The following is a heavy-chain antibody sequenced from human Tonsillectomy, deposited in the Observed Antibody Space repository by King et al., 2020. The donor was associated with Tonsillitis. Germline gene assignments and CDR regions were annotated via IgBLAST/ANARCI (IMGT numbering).Heavy chain of an antibody. CDR3: AKGGSSTVYYYYGMDV. J-gene: IGHJ6*02. CDR2: ISWDGGST. Sequence: VQLVESGGVVVQPGGSLRLSCAASGFTFDDYTMHWFRQAPGKGLEWVSLISWDGGSTYYADSVKGRFTISRDNSKNSLYLQMNSMRTEDTALYYCAKGGSSTVYYYYGMDVWGQGTTVTVSS. D-gene: IGHD6-13*01. V-gene: IGHV3-43*01. CDR1: GFTFDDYT.